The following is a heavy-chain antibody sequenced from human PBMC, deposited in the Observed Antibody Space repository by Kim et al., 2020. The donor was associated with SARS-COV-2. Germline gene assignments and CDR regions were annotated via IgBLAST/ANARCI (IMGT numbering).Heavy chain of an antibody. CDR3: VYGSGSYYQSSVY. Sequence: GGSLRLSCAASGFTFSSYSMNWVRQAPGKGLEWVSYISSSSSTVYYADSVKGRFTISRDNAKNSLYLQMNSLRDEDTAVYYCVYGSGSYYQSSVYWGQGTLVTVSS. CDR1: GFTFSSYS. V-gene: IGHV3-48*02. J-gene: IGHJ4*02. D-gene: IGHD3-10*01. CDR2: ISSSSSTV.